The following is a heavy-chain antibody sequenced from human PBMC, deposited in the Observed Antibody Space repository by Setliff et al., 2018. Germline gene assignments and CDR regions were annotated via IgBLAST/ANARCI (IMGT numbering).Heavy chain of an antibody. CDR1: GGTFKNYG. CDR3: AREGVDSRSSTDYRYYMDV. CDR2: IIPIFGTT. V-gene: IGHV1-69*05. J-gene: IGHJ6*03. D-gene: IGHD6-6*01. Sequence: SVKVSCKASGGTFKNYGISWVRQAPGQGLEWMGGIIPIFGTTNYAQKFQGRATIITDESTSTAYMELSSLRSEDTVVYYCAREGVDSRSSTDYRYYMDVWGKGTTVTVSS.